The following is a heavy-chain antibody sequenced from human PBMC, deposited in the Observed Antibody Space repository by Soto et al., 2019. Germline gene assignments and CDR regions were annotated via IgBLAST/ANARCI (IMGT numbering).Heavy chain of an antibody. CDR3: ARDGASFTFGGVIVNRAPFDY. J-gene: IGHJ4*02. D-gene: IGHD3-16*02. CDR2: IWYDGSNK. Sequence: GGSLRLSCAASGFTFSSYGMHWVRQAPGKGLEWVAVIWYDGSNKYYADSVKGRFTISRDNSKNTLYLQMNSLRAEDTAVYYCARDGASFTFGGVIVNRAPFDYWGQGTLVTVSS. CDR1: GFTFSSYG. V-gene: IGHV3-33*01.